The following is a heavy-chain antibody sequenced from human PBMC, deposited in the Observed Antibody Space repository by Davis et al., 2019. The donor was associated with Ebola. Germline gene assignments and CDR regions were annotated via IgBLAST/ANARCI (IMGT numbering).Heavy chain of an antibody. J-gene: IGHJ4*02. V-gene: IGHV3-7*01. CDR3: ASTQTFDY. CDR2: IKQDGSEK. Sequence: GESLKISCAVSGFTIGTYWMSWVRQAPGKGLEWVANIKQDGSEKNYVDSVKGRFTIFRDNTKSSLHLQMNSLTVDDTAVYYCASTQTFDYWGQGALVTVSP. CDR1: GFTIGTYW.